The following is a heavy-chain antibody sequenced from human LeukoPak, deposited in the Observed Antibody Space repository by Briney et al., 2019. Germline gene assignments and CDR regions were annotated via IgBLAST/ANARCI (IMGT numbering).Heavy chain of an antibody. V-gene: IGHV4-39*07. J-gene: IGHJ5*02. CDR2: IYYSGST. Sequence: SETLSLTCNVSGGSISSSSHYWGWIRQPPGKGLEWIGSIYYSGSTYYNPSLKSRVTISVDTSKNQFSLKLSSVTAADTAVYYCAREPSRNWFDPWGQGTLVTVSP. CDR1: GGSISSSSHY. CDR3: AREPSRNWFDP.